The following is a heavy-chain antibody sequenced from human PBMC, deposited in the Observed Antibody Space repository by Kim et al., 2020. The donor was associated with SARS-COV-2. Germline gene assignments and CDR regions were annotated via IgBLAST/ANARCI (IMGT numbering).Heavy chain of an antibody. J-gene: IGHJ3*02. D-gene: IGHD4-17*01. Sequence: GGSLRLSCAASGFTFNNAWMTWVRQAPGKGLEWVGRIKSKTDGGTTYYAAPVKGRFTISRDDAKNTLSLQMNSLETEDTAIYYCTTGLRVGDSDAFDIWGQGTVVTVST. CDR1: GFTFNNAW. CDR2: IKSKTDGGTT. CDR3: TTGLRVGDSDAFDI. V-gene: IGHV3-15*01.